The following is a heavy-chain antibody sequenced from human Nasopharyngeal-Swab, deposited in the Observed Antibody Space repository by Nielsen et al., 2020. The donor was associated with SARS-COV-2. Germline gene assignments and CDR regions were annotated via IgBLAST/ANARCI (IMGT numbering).Heavy chain of an antibody. CDR2: ISFDGSKK. D-gene: IGHD5-12*01. Sequence: GGSLRLSCVASGLTFSNAAMNWVRQAPGKGLEWVAVISFDGSKKYYADSVKGRFTISRDSSKNTLYLQMNSLRAEDTAVYYCARDTSVDIVLLYYGMDVWGQGTTVTVSS. V-gene: IGHV3-30*03. CDR1: GLTFSNAA. J-gene: IGHJ6*02. CDR3: ARDTSVDIVLLYYGMDV.